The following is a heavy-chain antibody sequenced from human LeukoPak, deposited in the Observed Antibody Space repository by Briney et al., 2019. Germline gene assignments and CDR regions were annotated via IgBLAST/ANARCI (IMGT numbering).Heavy chain of an antibody. D-gene: IGHD3-22*01. Sequence: GGSLRLSCAASEFTFSSYGMHWVRQAPGKGLEWVAVISYDGSNQYYADTVKGRFTISRDNYKNTLYLQMNSLRAEDTAVYYCAKDRLGALYYYDSSGYYRFDYWGQGTLVTVSS. J-gene: IGHJ4*01. V-gene: IGHV3-30*18. CDR1: EFTFSSYG. CDR3: AKDRLGALYYYDSSGYYRFDY. CDR2: ISYDGSNQ.